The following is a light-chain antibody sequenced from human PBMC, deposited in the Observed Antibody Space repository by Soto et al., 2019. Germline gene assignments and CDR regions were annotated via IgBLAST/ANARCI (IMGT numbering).Light chain of an antibody. CDR3: QQYVTSAIT. CDR1: QSVSSR. Sequence: EIVLTQSPGTLSLSPGERATLSCRASQSVSSRLAWYQQKPGQAPRPLISGASSRATGIPDRFSGSGSGTDFTLTISRLEPEDFALYYCQQYVTSAITFGQGTRLEI. J-gene: IGKJ5*01. V-gene: IGKV3-20*01. CDR2: GAS.